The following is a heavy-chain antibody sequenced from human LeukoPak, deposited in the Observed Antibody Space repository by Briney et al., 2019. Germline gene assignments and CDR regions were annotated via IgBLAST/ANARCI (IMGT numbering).Heavy chain of an antibody. V-gene: IGHV3-30-3*01. J-gene: IGHJ6*02. D-gene: IGHD3-3*01. CDR1: GFTFSSYG. CDR2: ISYDGSNK. CDR3: ARDSRFLEWLLPPLVGMDV. Sequence: GGSLRLSCAASGFTFSSYGIHWVRQAPDKGLEWVAVISYDGSNKYYADSVKGRFTISRDNSKNTLYLQMSSLRAEDTAVYYCARDSRFLEWLLPPLVGMDVWGRGTTVTVSS.